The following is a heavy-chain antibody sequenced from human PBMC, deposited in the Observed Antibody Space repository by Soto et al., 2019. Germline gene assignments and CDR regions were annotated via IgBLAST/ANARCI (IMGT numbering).Heavy chain of an antibody. CDR2: ISGGGDII. Sequence: PGGSLRLSCTVSGFTFSGYYMAWIRQAPGKGLEWVSKISGGGDIIHYADSLKGRFTISRDNARNSLHLQMSSLGAEDTAVYYCARDYSNSGFDYWGQGTLVTVSS. J-gene: IGHJ4*02. CDR1: GFTFSGYY. D-gene: IGHD4-4*01. V-gene: IGHV3-11*01. CDR3: ARDYSNSGFDY.